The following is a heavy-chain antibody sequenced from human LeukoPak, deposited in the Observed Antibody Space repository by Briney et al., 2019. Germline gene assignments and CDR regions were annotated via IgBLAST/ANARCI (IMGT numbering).Heavy chain of an antibody. V-gene: IGHV6-1*01. CDR3: ARVHFGWFDP. J-gene: IGHJ5*02. D-gene: IGHD3-10*01. Sequence: SQTLSLTCAISGDSVSNNSAAWNWIRQSPSRGLEWLGRTYYRSKWCSDYAVSVKSRITINPDTSKNQFSLHLNSVTPEDTAVYCCARVHFGWFDPWGQGTLVTVSS. CDR2: TYYRSKWCS. CDR1: GDSVSNNSAA.